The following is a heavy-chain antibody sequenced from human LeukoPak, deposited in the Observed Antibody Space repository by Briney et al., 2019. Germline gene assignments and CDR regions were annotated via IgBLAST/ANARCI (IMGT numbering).Heavy chain of an antibody. Sequence: GGSLRLSCTASGLIFSSYWMSWVRQAPGKGLEWVANIKEDGSEKYYVDSVKGRFTISRDNAKNSLYLQMNSLRAGDTAVYYCARDRKSDGFDPWGQGTLVTVSS. V-gene: IGHV3-7*04. CDR3: ARDRKSDGFDP. CDR2: IKEDGSEK. J-gene: IGHJ5*02. CDR1: GLIFSSYW.